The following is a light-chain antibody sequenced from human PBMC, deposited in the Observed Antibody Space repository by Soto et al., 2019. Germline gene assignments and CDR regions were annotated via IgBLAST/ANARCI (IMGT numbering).Light chain of an antibody. CDR1: SSDVGGYNY. J-gene: IGLJ3*02. CDR2: EVS. Sequence: QSALTQPASVSGSPGQSITISCTGTSSDVGGYNYVSWYQQHPGKAPKLMIYEVSNRHSGVSNRFSGSKYGNTASLTNSGLPDADHADYYCSSYTSSSTRVFGGGTKLNVL. CDR3: SSYTSSSTRV. V-gene: IGLV2-14*01.